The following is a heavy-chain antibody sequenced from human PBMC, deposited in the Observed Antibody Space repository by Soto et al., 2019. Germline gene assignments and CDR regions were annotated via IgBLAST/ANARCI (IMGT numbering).Heavy chain of an antibody. J-gene: IGHJ3*02. CDR1: GFTFRSYS. V-gene: IGHV3-21*01. CDR3: AREGDDYGDYKRAFDI. Sequence: EVQLVESGGGLVKPGGSLRLSCEASGFTFRSYSMNWVRQAPGKGLEWVSSISTTSSYIYYGDSVKGRFTISRDNAKNSLFLQMNSLRAEDTAIYYCAREGDDYGDYKRAFDIWGQRTTVTVSS. D-gene: IGHD4-17*01. CDR2: ISTTSSYI.